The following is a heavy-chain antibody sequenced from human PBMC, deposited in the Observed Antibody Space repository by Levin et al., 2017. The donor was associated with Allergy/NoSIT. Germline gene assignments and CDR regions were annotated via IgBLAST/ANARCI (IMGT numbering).Heavy chain of an antibody. Sequence: GESLKISCAASGFTFSSYWMSWVRQAPGKGLEWVANIKQDGSEKYYVDSVKGRFTISRDNAKNSLYLQMNSLRAEDTAVYYCARAWGRSFGYCSGGSCDLGFDYWGQGTLVTVSS. V-gene: IGHV3-7*01. J-gene: IGHJ4*02. CDR1: GFTFSSYW. CDR3: ARAWGRSFGYCSGGSCDLGFDY. CDR2: IKQDGSEK. D-gene: IGHD2-15*01.